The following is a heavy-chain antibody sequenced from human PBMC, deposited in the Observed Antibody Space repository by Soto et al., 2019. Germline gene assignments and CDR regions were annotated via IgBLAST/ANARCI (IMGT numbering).Heavy chain of an antibody. J-gene: IGHJ4*02. D-gene: IGHD2-21*02. CDR1: GFTFSSYA. V-gene: IGHV3-30*14. CDR3: ARQNQGGDSTYLDY. CDR2: ISYDGSNK. Sequence: SLRLSCAASGFTFSSYAMHWVRQAPGKGLEWVAVISYDGSNKYYADSVKGHVTISADRSLNTAYLHFSSLQASDTAIYFCARQNQGGDSTYLDYWGQGALVTVSS.